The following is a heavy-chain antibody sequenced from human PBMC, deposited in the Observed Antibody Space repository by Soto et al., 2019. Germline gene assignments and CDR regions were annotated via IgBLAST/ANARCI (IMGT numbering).Heavy chain of an antibody. CDR1: GFTVSSYG. CDR3: ARVPYYDILTGYYNYYYYGMDV. Sequence: GGSLRLSCAASGFTVSSYGMHWVRQAPGKGLEWVAVIWYDGSNKYYADSVKGRFTISRDNSKNTLYLQMNSLRAEDTVVFYCARVPYYDILTGYYNYYYYGMDVWGQGTTVTVSS. CDR2: IWYDGSNK. V-gene: IGHV3-33*01. D-gene: IGHD3-9*01. J-gene: IGHJ6*02.